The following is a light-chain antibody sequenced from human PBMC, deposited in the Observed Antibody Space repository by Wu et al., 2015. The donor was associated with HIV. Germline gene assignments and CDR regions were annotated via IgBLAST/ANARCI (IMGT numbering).Light chain of an antibody. J-gene: IGKJ3*01. CDR2: GAS. CDR1: QDIGRS. V-gene: IGKV3-15*01. CDR3: QEYHDWPPAFT. Sequence: SASPGKRHSVLQANQDIGRSYASVPTRSLARFPGSSVLGASTRVTGVPARFRGSGSGTEFTLTIARLQSDDFAVYYCQEYHDWPPAFTFGPGTKVEIK.